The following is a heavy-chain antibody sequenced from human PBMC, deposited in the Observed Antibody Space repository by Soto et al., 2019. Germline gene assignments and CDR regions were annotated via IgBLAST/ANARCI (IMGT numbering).Heavy chain of an antibody. CDR1: GYTFTSYG. Sequence: QVQLVQSGAEVKKPGASVKVSCKASGYTFTSYGISWARQAPGQGLEWMGWISAYNGNTNYAQKLQGRVTMTTDASPSTAYMDLRSLGCVDTGVYYCSGDRGLSLYYWGQGTL. D-gene: IGHD2-21*01. V-gene: IGHV1-18*01. J-gene: IGHJ4*01. CDR2: ISAYNGNT. CDR3: SGDRGLSLYY.